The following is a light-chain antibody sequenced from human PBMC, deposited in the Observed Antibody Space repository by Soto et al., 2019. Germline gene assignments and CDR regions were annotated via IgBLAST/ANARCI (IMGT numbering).Light chain of an antibody. CDR2: GAS. Sequence: EIVLTQSPATLSLSPGGRATLSCRAGQSVSSYLAWYQQKPGQAPRLLIYGASNRAAGIPATFSGSGSGTDFTLTISSLEPEDFAVYYCQQHHSWPLTFGGGTKVEIK. CDR1: QSVSSY. CDR3: QQHHSWPLT. J-gene: IGKJ4*01. V-gene: IGKV3-11*01.